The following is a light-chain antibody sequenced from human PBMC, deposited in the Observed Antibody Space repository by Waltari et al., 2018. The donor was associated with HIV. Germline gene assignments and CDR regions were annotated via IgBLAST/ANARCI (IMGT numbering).Light chain of an antibody. V-gene: IGLV2-11*01. Sequence: QSALTQPHSVSGSPGQSLTISCPGTSSYVDTFVARYQHHPGKAPKFIIYDVSTRPSWVPDRFAGSKSGNTAFLTISGLQAEDEADYHCCSHAGNLIFAFGTGTKVTVL. CDR2: DVS. J-gene: IGLJ1*01. CDR1: SSYVDTF. CDR3: CSHAGNLIFA.